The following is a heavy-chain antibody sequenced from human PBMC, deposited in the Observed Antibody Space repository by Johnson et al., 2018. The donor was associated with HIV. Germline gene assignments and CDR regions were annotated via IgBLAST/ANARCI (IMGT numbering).Heavy chain of an antibody. D-gene: IGHD3-16*01. CDR3: AKCIWGRSLIDAFDL. J-gene: IGHJ3*01. Sequence: QVQLVESGGGLVQPGGSLRLSCAASGFTFSSYAMHWVRQAPGKGLAWVALFNSDGSSTCDADSVKGRFTRSRDNAKNTLHLKMNSLRVEDRAVFYCAKCIWGRSLIDAFDLWRQGTMVTVSS. CDR2: FNSDGSST. V-gene: IGHV3-NL1*01. CDR1: GFTFSSYA.